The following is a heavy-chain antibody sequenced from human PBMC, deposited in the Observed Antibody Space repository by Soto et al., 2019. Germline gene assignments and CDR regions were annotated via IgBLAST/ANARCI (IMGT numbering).Heavy chain of an antibody. D-gene: IGHD6-19*01. Sequence: SETLSLTCAVYGGSFSGYYWSWIRQPPGKGLEWIGEINHSGSTNYNPSPKSRVTISVDTSKNQFSLKLSSVTAADTAVYYCARVSRRSTSSGYSSGWPYYYYGMDVWGQGTTVTVSS. J-gene: IGHJ6*02. V-gene: IGHV4-34*01. CDR3: ARVSRRSTSSGYSSGWPYYYYGMDV. CDR2: INHSGST. CDR1: GGSFSGYY.